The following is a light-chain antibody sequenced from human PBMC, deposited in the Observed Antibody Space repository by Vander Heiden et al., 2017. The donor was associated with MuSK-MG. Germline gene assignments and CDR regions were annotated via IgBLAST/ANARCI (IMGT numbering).Light chain of an antibody. CDR3: CSYTSSVTDL. CDR1: ARDVGNYDC. Sequence: QSALIQPPSVFGSPGQSVTISCSGTARDVGNYDCVSWYQQHPGTVPKPMIYNVNSPPSGVPDRFAGSRSGNTASMTISGPQAEDEADYQCCSYTSSVTDLCGGRSRLTVL. CDR2: NVN. V-gene: IGLV2-18*02. J-gene: IGLJ2*01.